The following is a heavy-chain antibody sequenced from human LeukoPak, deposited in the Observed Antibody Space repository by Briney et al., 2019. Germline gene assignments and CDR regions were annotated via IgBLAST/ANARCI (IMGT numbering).Heavy chain of an antibody. V-gene: IGHV3-21*01. CDR1: GFTFSSYS. J-gene: IGHJ5*02. CDR2: ITRSNYI. Sequence: RTGGSLRLSCAASGFTFSSYSMNWVRQAPGKGLEWVSSITRSNYIYYADSVKGRFTISRDNAKNSLCLQMNSLRAEDTAVYYCARDPIPRYIVLIEWFDPWGQGTLVTVSS. CDR3: ARDPIPRYIVLIEWFDP. D-gene: IGHD2-8*01.